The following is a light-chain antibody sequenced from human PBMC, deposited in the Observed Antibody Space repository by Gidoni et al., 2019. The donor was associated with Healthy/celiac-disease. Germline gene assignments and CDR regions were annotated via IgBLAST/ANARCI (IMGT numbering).Light chain of an antibody. CDR3: AAWDDSLNVV. V-gene: IGLV1-44*01. J-gene: IGLJ2*01. CDR2: SNN. Sequence: QSVLTQPPSATGTPGQRVTISCSGSSSKIGSNTVNGYQQLPGTAPKLLIYSNNQRPSAVPDRFSGSKSGTSASLAVSGLQSEGEADYYCAAWDDSLNVVFGGGTKLTVL. CDR1: SSKIGSNT.